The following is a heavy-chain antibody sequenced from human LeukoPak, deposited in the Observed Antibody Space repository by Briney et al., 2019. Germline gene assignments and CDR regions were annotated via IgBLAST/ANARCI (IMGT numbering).Heavy chain of an antibody. D-gene: IGHD4-17*01. J-gene: IGHJ4*02. V-gene: IGHV3-23*01. CDR2: ITDSGGNT. CDR3: AKRLGGYGEGGLDY. CDR1: GFTFSDHY. Sequence: HPGGSLRLSCAASGFTFSDHYMDWVRQAPGKGLEWVSTITDSGGNTWYADSVNGRFTISRDNSKNTVYLQMNSLRAEDTAVYYCAKRLGGYGEGGLDYWGQGTLVTVSS.